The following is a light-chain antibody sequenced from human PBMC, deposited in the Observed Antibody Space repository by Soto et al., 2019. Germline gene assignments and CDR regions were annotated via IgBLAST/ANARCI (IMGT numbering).Light chain of an antibody. J-gene: IGLJ2*01. CDR2: EVS. V-gene: IGLV2-8*01. CDR3: SSYAGSSTWV. Sequence: QSAPTQPPSASGSPGQSATISCTGTSSDVGGYNYVSWYQQYPGKAPKLMIYEVSKRPSGVPDRFSGSKSGNTAYLTVSGLQAEDEADYYCSSYAGSSTWVFGGGTKLTV. CDR1: SSDVGGYNY.